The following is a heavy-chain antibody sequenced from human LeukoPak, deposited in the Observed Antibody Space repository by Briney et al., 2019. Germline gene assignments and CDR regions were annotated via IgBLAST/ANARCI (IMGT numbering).Heavy chain of an antibody. D-gene: IGHD6-13*01. CDR3: AKLGAYSSSWYGFCDY. Sequence: GESLKISCKGSGYSFPNYWIGWVRQMPGKGLEWMGIIYPDDSDTTYSPSFQGQVTISADKSISTAYLQWSSLKASDTAMYYCAKLGAYSSSWYGFCDYWGQGTLVTVSS. V-gene: IGHV5-51*01. J-gene: IGHJ4*02. CDR1: GYSFPNYW. CDR2: IYPDDSDT.